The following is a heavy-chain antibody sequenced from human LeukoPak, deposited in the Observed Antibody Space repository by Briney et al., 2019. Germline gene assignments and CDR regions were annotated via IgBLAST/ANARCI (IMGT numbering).Heavy chain of an antibody. CDR2: INPSGGST. D-gene: IGHD5-18*01. V-gene: IGHV1-46*01. CDR1: GYTFASYY. J-gene: IGHJ4*02. Sequence: ASVKVSCKASGYTFASYYMHWVRQPPGQGLEWMGIINPSGGSTSYPQKFQGRVTMTRDTSTSTVYMELSSLRSEDTAVYYCAREIRKIQRWLLDYWGQGTLVTVSS. CDR3: AREIRKIQRWLLDY.